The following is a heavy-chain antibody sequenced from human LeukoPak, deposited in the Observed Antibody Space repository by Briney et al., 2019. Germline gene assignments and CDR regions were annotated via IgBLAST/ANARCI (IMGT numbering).Heavy chain of an antibody. D-gene: IGHD3-22*01. CDR3: ARGNSSGYFFAEYFQH. V-gene: IGHV4-34*01. CDR2: INHSGST. Sequence: PSETLSLTCAVYGGSFSGYYWSWIRQPPGKGLEWIGEINHSGSTNYNPSLKSRVTISVDTSKNQFSLKLSSVTAADTAVYYCARGNSSGYFFAEYFQHWGQGTLVTVSS. J-gene: IGHJ1*01. CDR1: GGSFSGYY.